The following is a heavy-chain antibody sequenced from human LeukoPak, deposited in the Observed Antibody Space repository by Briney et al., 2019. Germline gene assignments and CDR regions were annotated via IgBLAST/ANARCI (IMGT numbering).Heavy chain of an antibody. CDR2: ISYDGNNK. Sequence: GGSLRLSCPASGFTFSSYWMHWVRQAPGKGLEWVAIISYDGNNKYYADSVKGRFTISRDNSKNTLYLQMNSLRAEDTAVYYCAKFGQGGNSRLGYFQHWGQGTLVTVSS. CDR1: GFTFSSYW. V-gene: IGHV3-30*18. CDR3: AKFGQGGNSRLGYFQH. D-gene: IGHD4-23*01. J-gene: IGHJ1*01.